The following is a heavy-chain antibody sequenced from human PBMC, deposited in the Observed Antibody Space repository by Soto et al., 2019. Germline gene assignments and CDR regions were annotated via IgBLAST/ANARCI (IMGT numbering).Heavy chain of an antibody. CDR2: ISAYNGNT. CDR1: GYTFTSYG. Sequence: QVQLVQSGAEVKKPGASVKVSCKASGYTFTSYGISWVRQAPGQGLEWMGWISAYNGNTNYAQKLQGRVTMTTDTATSTAYMELRSLRSDDTAVYYCARYDYYGSGSYENYYYGMDVWGQGTTVTVSS. V-gene: IGHV1-18*01. J-gene: IGHJ6*02. D-gene: IGHD3-10*01. CDR3: ARYDYYGSGSYENYYYGMDV.